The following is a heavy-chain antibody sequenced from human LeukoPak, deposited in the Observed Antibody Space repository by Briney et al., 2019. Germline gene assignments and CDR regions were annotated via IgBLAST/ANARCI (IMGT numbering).Heavy chain of an antibody. CDR1: AFSLNAYN. D-gene: IGHD3-22*01. J-gene: IGHJ4*02. V-gene: IGHV3-21*01. Sequence: GGSLRLSCAASAFSLNAYNMNWVRQAPGKGLEWVSSISYTGTYIYYADSVKGRFTISRDNAQNSLYLQMNSLRAEDTAVYYCARDRTYYDSSGYRNNFDYWGQGTLVTVSS. CDR2: ISYTGTYI. CDR3: ARDRTYYDSSGYRNNFDY.